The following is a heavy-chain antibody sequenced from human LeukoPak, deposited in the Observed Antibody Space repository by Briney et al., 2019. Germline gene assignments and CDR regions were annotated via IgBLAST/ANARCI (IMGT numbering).Heavy chain of an antibody. CDR3: AREPKTYYDFWSGRPGFDY. Sequence: GASVKVSCKASGYTVTGYYMHWVRQAPGQGLEWMGWINPNSGGTNYAQKFQGRVTMTRDTSISTAYMELSRLRSDDTAVYYCAREPKTYYDFWSGRPGFDYWGQGTLVTVSS. CDR2: INPNSGGT. J-gene: IGHJ4*02. V-gene: IGHV1-2*02. CDR1: GYTVTGYY. D-gene: IGHD3-3*01.